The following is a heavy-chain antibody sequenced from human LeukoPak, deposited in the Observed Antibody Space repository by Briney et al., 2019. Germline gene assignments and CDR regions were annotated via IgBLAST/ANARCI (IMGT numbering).Heavy chain of an antibody. Sequence: PSETLSLTCTVSGGSISSYYWSWIRQPPGKGLEWIGYIYYSGSTNYNPSLKSRVTISVDTSKNQFSLKLSSVTAADTAVYYCAISDSSGYPTAGFDYWGQGTLVTVSS. CDR3: AISDSSGYPTAGFDY. CDR2: IYYSGST. CDR1: GGSISSYY. D-gene: IGHD3-22*01. V-gene: IGHV4-59*01. J-gene: IGHJ4*02.